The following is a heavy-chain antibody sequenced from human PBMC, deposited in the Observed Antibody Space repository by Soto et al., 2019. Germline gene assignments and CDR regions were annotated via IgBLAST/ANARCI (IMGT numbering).Heavy chain of an antibody. D-gene: IGHD4-17*01. CDR2: IYYSGST. CDR3: ARKATVTTCFDY. Sequence: QVQLQESGPGLVKPSQTLSLTCTVSGGSISSGGYYWSWIRQHPGKGLEWIGYIYYSGSTYYNPSLTRRVTISVDTSKNQFSLKLRSVTAADTAVYYCARKATVTTCFDYWGQGTLVTVSS. J-gene: IGHJ4*02. CDR1: GGSISSGGYY. V-gene: IGHV4-31*03.